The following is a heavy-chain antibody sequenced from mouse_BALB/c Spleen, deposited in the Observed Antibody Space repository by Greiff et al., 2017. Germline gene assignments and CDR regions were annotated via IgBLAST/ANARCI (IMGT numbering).Heavy chain of an antibody. J-gene: IGHJ2*01. CDR3: ASDSDGYYYFDY. V-gene: IGHV1-12*01. CDR2: IYPGNGDT. D-gene: IGHD2-3*01. CDR1: GYTFTSYN. Sequence: LQQPGAELVKPGASVKMSCKASGYTFTSYNMHWVKQTPGQGLEWIGAIYPGNGDTSYNQKFKGKATLTADKSSSTAYMQLSSLTSEDSAVYYCASDSDGYYYFDYWGQGTTLTVSS.